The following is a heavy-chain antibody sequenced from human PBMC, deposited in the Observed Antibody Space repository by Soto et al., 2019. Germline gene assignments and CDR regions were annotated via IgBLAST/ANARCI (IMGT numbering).Heavy chain of an antibody. V-gene: IGHV3-30*18. Sequence: QVQLVESGGGVVQPGRSLRLSCAASGFTFSSYGMHWVRQAPGKGLEWVAVISYDGSNKYYADSVKGRFTISRDNSKNTLYLQMNSLRAEDTAVYYCAKASAPYYDSSGYYGAFDIWGQGTMVTVSS. CDR2: ISYDGSNK. J-gene: IGHJ3*02. D-gene: IGHD3-22*01. CDR1: GFTFSSYG. CDR3: AKASAPYYDSSGYYGAFDI.